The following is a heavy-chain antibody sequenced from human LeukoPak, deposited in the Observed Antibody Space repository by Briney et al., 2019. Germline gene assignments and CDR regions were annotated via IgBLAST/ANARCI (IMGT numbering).Heavy chain of an antibody. V-gene: IGHV3-21*01. Sequence: GGSLRLSCAVSGFTFNTYTMNWVRQSPGKGLEWVSSISSSSSYIYYADSVKGRFTISRDNAKNSLYLQMSSLRAEDTAVYYCARNGYYDSSGYLDYWGQGTLVTVSS. D-gene: IGHD3-22*01. J-gene: IGHJ4*02. CDR1: GFTFNTYT. CDR2: ISSSSSYI. CDR3: ARNGYYDSSGYLDY.